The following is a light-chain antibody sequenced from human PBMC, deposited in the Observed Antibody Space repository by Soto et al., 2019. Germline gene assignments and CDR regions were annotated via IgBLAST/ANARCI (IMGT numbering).Light chain of an antibody. CDR1: QNINEW. Sequence: DIQMTQSPSTLSASVGARVTITCRASQNINEWLAWYQQKPGKAPKFLIYDASILESGVPSRFSGSGSGTEFTLTISSLQPDDFATYYCQRYNSYSRTFGQVTKVEIK. CDR3: QRYNSYSRT. CDR2: DAS. J-gene: IGKJ1*01. V-gene: IGKV1-5*01.